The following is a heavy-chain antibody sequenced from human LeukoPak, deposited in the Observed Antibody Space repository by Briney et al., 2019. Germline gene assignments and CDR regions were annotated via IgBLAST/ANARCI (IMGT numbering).Heavy chain of an antibody. V-gene: IGHV4-59*01. J-gene: IGHJ4*02. CDR2: IYYSGST. D-gene: IGHD6-19*01. Sequence: KTSETLSLTCTVSGGSISSYYWSWIRQPPGKGLEWIGYIYYSGSTNYNPSLKSRVTISVDTSKNQFSLKLSSVTAADTAVYYCARAPARSSGFDYWGQETLVTVSS. CDR1: GGSISSYY. CDR3: ARAPARSSGFDY.